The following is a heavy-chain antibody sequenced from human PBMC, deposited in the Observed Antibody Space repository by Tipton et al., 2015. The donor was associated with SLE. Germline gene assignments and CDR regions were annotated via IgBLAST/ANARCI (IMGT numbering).Heavy chain of an antibody. J-gene: IGHJ4*02. CDR3: ARLDWSGYETSGHYHFDN. CDR2: STVYDGNT. CDR1: GYIFASYG. V-gene: IGHV1-18*01. Sequence: QVQLVQSGAEVKKPGASVKVSCKASGYIFASYGINWVRQAPGQGLEWMGRSTVYDGNTKYAQNLQGRVTLTTDTSTNTAYMELRSLRSDDTAVYFCARLDWSGYETSGHYHFDNWGQGTLVTVSS. D-gene: IGHD3-22*01.